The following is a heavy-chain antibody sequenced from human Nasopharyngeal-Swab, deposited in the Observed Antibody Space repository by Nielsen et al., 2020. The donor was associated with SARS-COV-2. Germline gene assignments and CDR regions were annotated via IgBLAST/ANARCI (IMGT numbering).Heavy chain of an antibody. J-gene: IGHJ4*02. D-gene: IGHD6-13*01. CDR2: ILYDGSNK. V-gene: IGHV3-30*03. CDR3: ARPLAAAGTGCDY. Sequence: WIRQPPGKGLEWVAVILYDGSNKYYADSVKGRFTISRDNSKNTLYLQMNSLRAEDTAVYYCARPLAAAGTGCDYWGQGTLVTVSS.